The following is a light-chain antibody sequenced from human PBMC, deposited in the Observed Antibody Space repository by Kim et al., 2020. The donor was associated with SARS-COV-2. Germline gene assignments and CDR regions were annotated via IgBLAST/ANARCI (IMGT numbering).Light chain of an antibody. V-gene: IGLV3-21*04. Sequence: APRKKARINGGRNNIGSKCVNWYQQKPGQAPVLVIYYSSDRPSGIPERFSGSSSGNTATLTISGVEAEDEADYYCQVWDSSGDHRVFGRGTKLTVL. CDR2: YSS. CDR1: NIGSKC. J-gene: IGLJ2*01. CDR3: QVWDSSGDHRV.